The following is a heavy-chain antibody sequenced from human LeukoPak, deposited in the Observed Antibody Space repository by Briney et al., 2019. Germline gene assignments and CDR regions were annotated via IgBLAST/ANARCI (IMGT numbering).Heavy chain of an antibody. J-gene: IGHJ4*02. CDR3: ATVYSYDSSAYYRLDY. CDR1: GYTLTELS. CDR2: FDPEDGER. Sequence: GASVKVSCKVSGYTLTELSMHWVRQAPGKGLEWMGGFDPEDGERFYAQKFQGRVTMTEDTSTDTAYMELSSLRSEDTAVYYCATVYSYDSSAYYRLDYWGQGTLVTVSS. V-gene: IGHV1-24*01. D-gene: IGHD3-22*01.